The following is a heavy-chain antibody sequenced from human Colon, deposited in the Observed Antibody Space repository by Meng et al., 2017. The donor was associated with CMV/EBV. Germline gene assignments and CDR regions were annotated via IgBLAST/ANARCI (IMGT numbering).Heavy chain of an antibody. J-gene: IGHJ6*02. CDR1: GIMFTTYA. CDR2: ITASGGRT. D-gene: IGHD5-18*01. Sequence: GESLKISCTASGIMFTTYAVTWVRQAPGKGLEWVSSITASGGRTYYADSVKGRFTISRDTSKNTVYLQMSSLSAEDTGVYYCVRDTAGAGMDIWGQGTTVTVSS. CDR3: VRDTAGAGMDI. V-gene: IGHV3-23*01.